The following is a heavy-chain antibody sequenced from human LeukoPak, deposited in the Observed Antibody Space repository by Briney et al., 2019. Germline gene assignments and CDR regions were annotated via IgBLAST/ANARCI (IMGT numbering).Heavy chain of an antibody. Sequence: ASVKVSCKASGYTFTSYGISWVRQAPGQGLEWMGWISAYNGNTNYAQKLQGRVTMTTDTSTGTAYMELRSLRSDDTAVYYCARDKYYYGSGSFIPGYYYYGMDVWGQGTTVTVSS. CDR3: ARDKYYYGSGSFIPGYYYYGMDV. J-gene: IGHJ6*02. D-gene: IGHD3-10*01. V-gene: IGHV1-18*01. CDR1: GYTFTSYG. CDR2: ISAYNGNT.